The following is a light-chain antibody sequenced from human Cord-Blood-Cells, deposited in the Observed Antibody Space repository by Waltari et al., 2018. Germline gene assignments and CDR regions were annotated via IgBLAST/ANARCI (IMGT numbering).Light chain of an antibody. CDR2: GAS. CDR1: QSVSSN. Sequence: EIVMTQSPATLSVSPGERVTLSCRASQSVSSNLAWYQQKPGQAPRLLVYGASTRATGIPARFSGSGSGTEFTLTISSLQSEDLAGYYCQQYNNWPPYTFGQGTKLEIK. J-gene: IGKJ2*01. V-gene: IGKV3-15*01. CDR3: QQYNNWPPYT.